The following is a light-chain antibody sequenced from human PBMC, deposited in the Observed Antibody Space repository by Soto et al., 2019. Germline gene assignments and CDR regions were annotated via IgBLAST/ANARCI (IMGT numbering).Light chain of an antibody. Sequence: DIQMTQSPSSLSASVGDRFTITCRASQDINNYLAWYQQKPGKVPKLLIYAASTLQSGVPSRFSGSGSGTDFTLTISSLQPEDVATYYCQRYNSAPWTFGQGTKVEIK. CDR2: AAS. CDR3: QRYNSAPWT. J-gene: IGKJ1*01. V-gene: IGKV1-27*01. CDR1: QDINNY.